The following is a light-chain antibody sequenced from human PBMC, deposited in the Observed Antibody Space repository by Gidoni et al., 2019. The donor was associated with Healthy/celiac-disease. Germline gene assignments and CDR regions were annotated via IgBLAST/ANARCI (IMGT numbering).Light chain of an antibody. CDR2: AAS. Sequence: AIRITPSPSPLSASTGDRVTITCRASQGISSYLAWYQQKPGKAHKLLTYAASTLQSGVPSRFSGSGSGTDFTLTISCLQSEDFATYYCQQYYNYPRTFGQGTKVEIK. CDR3: QQYYNYPRT. CDR1: QGISSY. V-gene: IGKV1-8*01. J-gene: IGKJ1*01.